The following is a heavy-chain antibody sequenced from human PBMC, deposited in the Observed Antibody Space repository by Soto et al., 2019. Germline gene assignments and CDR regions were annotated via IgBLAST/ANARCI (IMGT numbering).Heavy chain of an antibody. J-gene: IGHJ4*02. CDR2: IIPVLGLT. CDR1: GGSFNSYA. Sequence: QVQLVQSGAEVKKPGSSEKVSCKASGGSFNSYAISWVRQAPGQGLEWMGRIIPVLGLTNYAEKFQGRFTITADTADKSTTVAYMELTSLRSEDTALYYCATAFQLQAYWGQGTLVTVSS. D-gene: IGHD1-1*01. V-gene: IGHV1-69*02. CDR3: ATAFQLQAY.